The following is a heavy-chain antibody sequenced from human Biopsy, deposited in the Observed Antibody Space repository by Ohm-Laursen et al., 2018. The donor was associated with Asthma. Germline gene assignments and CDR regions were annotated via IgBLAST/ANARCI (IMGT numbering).Heavy chain of an antibody. V-gene: IGHV3-23*01. CDR2: ISGSGGST. Sequence: SLRLSCAASGFTFSSYAMSWVRQASGKGLEWVSAISGSGGSTYYADSVKGRFTISRDNSKNTLYLQMNSLRAEDTAVYYCAKDKRYSGSYFDYWGQGTLVTVSS. J-gene: IGHJ4*02. D-gene: IGHD1-26*01. CDR1: GFTFSSYA. CDR3: AKDKRYSGSYFDY.